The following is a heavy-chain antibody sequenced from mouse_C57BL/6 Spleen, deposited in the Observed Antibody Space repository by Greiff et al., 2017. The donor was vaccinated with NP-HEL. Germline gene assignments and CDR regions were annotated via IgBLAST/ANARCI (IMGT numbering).Heavy chain of an antibody. Sequence: EVKVVESGGGLVKPGGSLKLSCAASGFTFSSYAMSWVRQTPEKRLEWVATISDGGSYTYYPDNVKGRFTISRDNAKNNLYLQMSHLKSEDTAMYYCAREDGSSYFDYWGQGTTLTVSS. V-gene: IGHV5-4*01. J-gene: IGHJ2*01. D-gene: IGHD1-1*01. CDR3: AREDGSSYFDY. CDR1: GFTFSSYA. CDR2: ISDGGSYT.